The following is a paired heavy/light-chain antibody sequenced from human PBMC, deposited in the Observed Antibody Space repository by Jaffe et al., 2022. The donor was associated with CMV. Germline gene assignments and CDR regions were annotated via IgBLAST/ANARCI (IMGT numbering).Light chain of an antibody. Sequence: NFMLTQPHSMSESPGKTVTISCTRSSGNVAANFVQWLQKRPGSAPTTVIFENNQRPSGVPDRFSGSIDTSSNSASLTISGARTEDEGDYYCQSFDGRTWVFGGGTKLTVL. CDR3: QSFDGRTWV. J-gene: IGLJ3*02. CDR1: SGNVAANF. V-gene: IGLV6-57*04. CDR2: ENN.
Heavy chain of an antibody. J-gene: IGHJ6*03. CDR1: GFSLNNARMG. CDR2: IYSTDEK. V-gene: IGHV2-26*01. D-gene: IGHD3-10*01. Sequence: QVTLKESGPVLVKPTETLTLTCIVSGFSLNNARMGVSWIRQPPGKALEWLAHIYSTDEKSYNTSLKSRLTISKDTSKSQVVLTVTNVDPVDTATYFCARGIFYNYYYYYMDVWGKGTTVTVSS. CDR3: ARGIFYNYYYYYMDV.